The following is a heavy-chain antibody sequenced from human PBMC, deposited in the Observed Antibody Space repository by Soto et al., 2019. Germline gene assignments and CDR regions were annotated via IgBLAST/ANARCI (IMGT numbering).Heavy chain of an antibody. CDR3: ASAHYYGSGSYPWWFDP. J-gene: IGHJ5*02. Sequence: GASVKVSCKASGYTFTSYDINWVRQATGRGLEWMGWMNPNSGNTGYAQKFQGRVTMTRNTSISTAYMELSSLRSEDTAVYYCASAHYYGSGSYPWWFDPWGQGTLVTVSS. V-gene: IGHV1-8*01. CDR1: GYTFTSYD. D-gene: IGHD3-10*01. CDR2: MNPNSGNT.